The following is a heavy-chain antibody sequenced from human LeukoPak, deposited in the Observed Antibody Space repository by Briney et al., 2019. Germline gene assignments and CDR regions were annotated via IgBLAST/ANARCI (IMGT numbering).Heavy chain of an antibody. V-gene: IGHV3-74*01. CDR3: ARVRHYDSTGPAYYFDY. Sequence: HSGGSLRLSCAASGVIFSSNWMHWVRQAPGKGLVWVSRISSDGSITNYAESVKGRFTVSRDNAKNTLYPQMNSLRVEDTAVYYCARVRHYDSTGPAYYFDYWGQETLVTVSS. J-gene: IGHJ4*02. CDR1: GVIFSSNW. D-gene: IGHD3-22*01. CDR2: ISSDGSIT.